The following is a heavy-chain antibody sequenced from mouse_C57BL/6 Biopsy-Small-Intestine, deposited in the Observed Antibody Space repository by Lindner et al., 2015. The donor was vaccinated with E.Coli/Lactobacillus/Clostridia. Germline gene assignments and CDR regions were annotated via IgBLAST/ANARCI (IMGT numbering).Heavy chain of an antibody. CDR2: IYPGDGDT. CDR3: ARSPSPYFDY. D-gene: IGHD6-1*01. V-gene: IGHV1-80*01. Sequence: VQLQESGAELVKPGASVKISCKGSGYAFSSYWMNWVKQRPGEGLEWIGQIYPGDGDTKYNGKFKGKATLTADKSSSTAYMQVSSLTSEDSAVYFCARSPSPYFDYWGQGTTLTVSS. CDR1: GYAFSSYW. J-gene: IGHJ2*01.